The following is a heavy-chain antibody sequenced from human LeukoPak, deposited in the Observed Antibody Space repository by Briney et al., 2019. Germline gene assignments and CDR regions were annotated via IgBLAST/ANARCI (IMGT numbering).Heavy chain of an antibody. CDR1: GGSISSYY. CDR3: ARDQYSGSLDY. D-gene: IGHD1-26*01. V-gene: IGHV4-4*07. CDR2: FYSTGST. J-gene: IGHJ4*02. Sequence: ETLSLTCTVSGGSISSYYWTWIRQPAGKGLEWIGRFYSTGSTNYNPSLKSRVTMSVDTSKNQFSLKLSSVTAAVTAVYYCARDQYSGSLDYWGQGTLVTVSS.